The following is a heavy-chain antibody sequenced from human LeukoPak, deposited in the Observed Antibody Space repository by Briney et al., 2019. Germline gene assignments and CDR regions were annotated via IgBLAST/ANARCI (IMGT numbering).Heavy chain of an antibody. CDR2: IIPILGIT. Sequence: SVKVSCKASGGTFSSYAISWVRQAPGQGLGWMGRIIPILGITNYAQMFQGRVTITADKSTSTAYMELSRLTSDDTAVYYCARDCCFGFGELRGMDVWGQGTTVTVSS. J-gene: IGHJ6*02. CDR1: GGTFSSYA. V-gene: IGHV1-69*04. CDR3: ARDCCFGFGELRGMDV. D-gene: IGHD3-10*01.